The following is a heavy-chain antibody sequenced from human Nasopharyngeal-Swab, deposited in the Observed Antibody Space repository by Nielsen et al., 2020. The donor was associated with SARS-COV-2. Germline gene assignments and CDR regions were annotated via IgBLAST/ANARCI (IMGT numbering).Heavy chain of an antibody. Sequence: GGSLRLSCAASGFTFRSYDMHWVRQGTGKGLEWVSAIGNAGDTYYPGSVKGRFTISRENAKNSLYLQMNSLRAEDTAVYYCARARYWLAASGPFFDYWGQGTLVTVS. CDR3: ARARYWLAASGPFFDY. V-gene: IGHV3-13*01. D-gene: IGHD6-13*01. CDR1: GFTFRSYD. J-gene: IGHJ4*02. CDR2: IGNAGDT.